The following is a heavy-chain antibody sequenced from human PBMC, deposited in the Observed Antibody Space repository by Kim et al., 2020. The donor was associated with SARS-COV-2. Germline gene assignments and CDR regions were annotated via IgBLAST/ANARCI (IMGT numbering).Heavy chain of an antibody. CDR2: IWYDGSNK. V-gene: IGHV3-33*06. CDR1: GFTFSSYG. Sequence: GGSLRLSCAASGFTFSSYGMHWVRQAPGKGLEWVAVIWYDGSNKYYADSVKGRFTISRDNSKNTLYLQMNSLRAEDTAVYYCAKGVLDGPHTWYYYGMDVWGQGTTVTVSS. CDR3: AKGVLDGPHTWYYYGMDV. J-gene: IGHJ6*02.